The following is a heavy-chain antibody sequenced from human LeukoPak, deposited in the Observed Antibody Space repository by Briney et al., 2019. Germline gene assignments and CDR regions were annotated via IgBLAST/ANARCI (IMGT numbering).Heavy chain of an antibody. CDR3: ASRSSGLYYYYYMDV. D-gene: IGHD1-26*01. V-gene: IGHV4-34*01. Sequence: PSETLSLTCAVYGGSFSGYYWSWIRQPPGKGLEWIGEINHSGSTNYNPSLKSRVTISVDTSKNQFSLKLSSVTAADTAVYYCASRSSGLYYYYYMDVWGKGTTVTVSS. CDR2: INHSGST. CDR1: GGSFSGYY. J-gene: IGHJ6*03.